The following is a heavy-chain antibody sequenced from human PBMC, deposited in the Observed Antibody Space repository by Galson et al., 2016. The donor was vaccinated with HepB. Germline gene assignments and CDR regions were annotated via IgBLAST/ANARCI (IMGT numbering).Heavy chain of an antibody. D-gene: IGHD2-2*03. V-gene: IGHV3-74*01. CDR1: GFTFSTYW. Sequence: SLRLSCAASGFTFSTYWMHWVRQAPGKGLVWVARIDIDGSWIDYADSVRGRFTISRDNAKNTLYLQMNSLRDGDTAVYYCARGGGGSCTRTSCHDYYYHGQDFWGRGTTVTVSS. CDR3: ARGGGGSCTRTSCHDYYYHGQDF. CDR2: IDIDGSWI. J-gene: IGHJ6*04.